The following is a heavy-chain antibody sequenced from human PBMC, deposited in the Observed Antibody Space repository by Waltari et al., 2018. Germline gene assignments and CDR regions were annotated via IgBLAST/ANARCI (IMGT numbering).Heavy chain of an antibody. V-gene: IGHV1-69*01. CDR2: IIPSFGTA. D-gene: IGHD3-10*01. J-gene: IGHJ4*02. CDR1: GGTFSSYA. Sequence: QVQLVQSGAEVKKPGSSVKVSCKASGGTFSSYAISWVRQAPGQGLEWMGGIIPSFGTANYAQKFQGRVTITADESTSTAYMELSSLRSEDTAVYYCARGLAMVRGVIMGFDYWGQGTLVTVSS. CDR3: ARGLAMVRGVIMGFDY.